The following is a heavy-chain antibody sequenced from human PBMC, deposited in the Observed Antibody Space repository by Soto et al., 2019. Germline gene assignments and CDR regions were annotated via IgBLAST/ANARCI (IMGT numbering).Heavy chain of an antibody. CDR1: GYSFTSYW. J-gene: IGHJ6*02. CDR2: IDPSDSYT. D-gene: IGHD2-2*01. CDR3: ARLPATGSTYYYYGMDV. Sequence: PGESLKISCKGSGYSFTSYWISWVRQMPGKGLEWMGRIDPSDSYTNYSPSFQGHVTISADKSISTAYLQWSSLKASDTAMYYCARLPATGSTYYYYGMDVWGQGTTVTVSS. V-gene: IGHV5-10-1*01.